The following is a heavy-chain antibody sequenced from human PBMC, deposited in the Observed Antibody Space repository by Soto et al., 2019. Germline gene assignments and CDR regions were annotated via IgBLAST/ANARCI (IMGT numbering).Heavy chain of an antibody. V-gene: IGHV1-2*02. D-gene: IGHD2-2*01. Sequence: AASVKVSCKASGYTFTGYYMHWVRQAPGQGLEWMGWINPNSGGTNYAQKFQGRVTMTRDTSISTAYMELSRLRSDDTAVYYCARDLESDIVVVPADNWFDPWGQGTLVTVSS. CDR2: INPNSGGT. CDR1: GYTFTGYY. CDR3: ARDLESDIVVVPADNWFDP. J-gene: IGHJ5*02.